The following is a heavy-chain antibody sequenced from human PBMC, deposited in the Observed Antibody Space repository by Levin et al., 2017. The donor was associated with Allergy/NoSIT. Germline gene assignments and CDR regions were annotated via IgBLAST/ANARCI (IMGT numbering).Heavy chain of an antibody. CDR1: GYSFTSYW. CDR3: ARPVGGYSYGFYF. V-gene: IGHV5-51*01. CDR2: IYPGDSDT. J-gene: IGHJ4*02. D-gene: IGHD5-18*01. Sequence: GGSLRLSCKGSGYSFTSYWIGWVRQMPGKGLEWMGIIYPGDSDTRYSPSFQGQVTISADKSISTAYLQWSSLKASDTAMYYCARPVGGYSYGFYFWGQGTLVTVSS.